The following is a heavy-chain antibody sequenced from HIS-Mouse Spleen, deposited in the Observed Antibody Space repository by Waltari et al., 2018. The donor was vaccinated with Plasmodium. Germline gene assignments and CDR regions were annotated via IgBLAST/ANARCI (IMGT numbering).Heavy chain of an antibody. D-gene: IGHD2-21*02. CDR2: INHSGST. J-gene: IGHJ4*02. CDR1: GGSFSGYY. Sequence: QVQLQQRGAGPLKPSETLSLTCAVYGGSFSGYYWSWIRQPPGKGLAWIGEINHSGSTNYNPSLKSRVTISVDTSKNQFSLKLSSVTAADTAVYYCARGRRIVVVTAPRGFFDYWGQGTLVTVSS. CDR3: ARGRRIVVVTAPRGFFDY. V-gene: IGHV4-34*01.